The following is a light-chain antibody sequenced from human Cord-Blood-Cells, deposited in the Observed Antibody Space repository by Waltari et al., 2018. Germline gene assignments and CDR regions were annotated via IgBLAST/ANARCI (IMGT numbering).Light chain of an antibody. CDR1: QGISNY. CDR3: QKYNSAPET. Sequence: DIQMTQSPSSLSASVGDRVTIPCRASQGISNYLAWYQQKPGKVPKLLIYAASTLQSGVPSRFSGSGSGTDFTLTISSLQPEDFATYYCQKYNSAPETFGQGTKVEIK. CDR2: AAS. J-gene: IGKJ1*01. V-gene: IGKV1-27*01.